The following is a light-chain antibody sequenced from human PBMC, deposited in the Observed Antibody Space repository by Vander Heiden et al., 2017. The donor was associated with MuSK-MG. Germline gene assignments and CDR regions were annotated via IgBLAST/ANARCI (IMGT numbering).Light chain of an antibody. CDR1: DVRSQN. J-gene: IGLJ2*01. V-gene: IGLV3-21*02. CDR3: QVWGSSTDHVV. CDR2: EDS. Sequence: SYVLTQPPSVSVAPGQTARITCDGKDVRSQNVHWYQQKPGQAPVRGGEEDSARPSGISERFSGSNSAKTATLKINRVEAGDEADDDCQVWGSSTDHVVFGGGTKLTVL.